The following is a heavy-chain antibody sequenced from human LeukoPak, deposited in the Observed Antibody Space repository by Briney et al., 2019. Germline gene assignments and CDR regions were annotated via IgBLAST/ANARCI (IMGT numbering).Heavy chain of an antibody. D-gene: IGHD3-9*01. Sequence: ASVKVSCKASGYTFTSYAMNWVRQAPGQGLEWMGWISVYNGNTNYAQKFQGRVTMTTDTSTSTAYMELRSLRSDDTAVYYCARALTGTFWADWSEYDYWGQGTLVTVSS. CDR2: ISVYNGNT. CDR1: GYTFTSYA. CDR3: ARALTGTFWADWSEYDY. J-gene: IGHJ4*02. V-gene: IGHV1-18*01.